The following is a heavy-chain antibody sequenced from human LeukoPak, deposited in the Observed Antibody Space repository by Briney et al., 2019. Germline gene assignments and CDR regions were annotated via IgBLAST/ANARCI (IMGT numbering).Heavy chain of an antibody. CDR2: IYYSGST. J-gene: IGHJ3*02. D-gene: IGHD2-2*02. V-gene: IGHV4-39*01. CDR1: GGSISSCSYY. CDR3: ARAGRYCSSTSCYISDAFDI. Sequence: SETLSLTCTVSGGSISSCSYYSGWIRQPPGKGLEWIGSIYYSGSTYYNPSLKSRVTISVDTSKNQFSLKLSSVTAADTAVYYCARAGRYCSSTSCYISDAFDIWGQGTMVTVSS.